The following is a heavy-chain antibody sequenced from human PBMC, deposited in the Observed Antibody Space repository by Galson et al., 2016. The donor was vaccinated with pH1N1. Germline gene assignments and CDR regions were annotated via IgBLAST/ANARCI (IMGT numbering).Heavy chain of an antibody. CDR3: AGPAMTGYLDH. V-gene: IGHV1-2*06. D-gene: IGHD2-2*01. CDR1: GYTFTGYY. J-gene: IGHJ4*02. Sequence: SVKVSCKASGYTFTGYYMHWVRQAPGQGLEWMGRINPSSGGTKYAQKFQGRVTMTRDTSTRTAYMELRSLTSDDTAVYYCAGPAMTGYLDHWGQGTLVTVSS. CDR2: INPSSGGT.